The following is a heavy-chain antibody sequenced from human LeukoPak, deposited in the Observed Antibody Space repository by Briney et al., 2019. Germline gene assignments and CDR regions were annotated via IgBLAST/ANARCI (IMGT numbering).Heavy chain of an antibody. J-gene: IGHJ4*02. Sequence: GAALRLSCAGSGFTFSSYAISWVRQARGKGLEWVSAISCSGGSTYYADSVKGRFTISRDNSKKTLYLQMNSLRAEGTDVYYCAKVGQQSLVFDYWSQGTLVTVSS. D-gene: IGHD6-19*01. V-gene: IGHV3-23*01. CDR1: GFTFSSYA. CDR2: ISCSGGST. CDR3: AKVGQQSLVFDY.